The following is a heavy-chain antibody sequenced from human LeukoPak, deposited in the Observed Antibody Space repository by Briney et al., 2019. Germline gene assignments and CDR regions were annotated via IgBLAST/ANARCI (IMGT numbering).Heavy chain of an antibody. CDR3: ARVLYGGTSPLNY. CDR2: MNPNSGNT. V-gene: IGHV1-8*03. Sequence: GASVKVSCKASGYTFTSYDINWVRQATGQGLEWMGWMNPNSGNTGFAQKFRGRVTITRNTSISTAYMELSSLRSEDTAVYYCARVLYGGTSPLNYWGQGTLVTVSS. D-gene: IGHD4-23*01. J-gene: IGHJ4*02. CDR1: GYTFTSYD.